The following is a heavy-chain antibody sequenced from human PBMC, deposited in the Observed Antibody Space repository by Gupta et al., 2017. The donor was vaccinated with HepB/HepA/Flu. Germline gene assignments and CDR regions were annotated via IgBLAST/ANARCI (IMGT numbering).Heavy chain of an antibody. V-gene: IGHV1-2*02. D-gene: IGHD1-26*01. J-gene: IGHJ4*02. CDR2: INPNSGVT. CDR3: ARASYIDSGSHLYYFDS. CDR1: GYTFTGYY. Sequence: QVQLVQSGAEVKQPGASVKVSCKASGYTFTGYYMHWVRQAPGQGLEWMGWINPNSGVTNYAQKFQGRVTMTRDRSISTAYMELSRLTSDDTAVYYCARASYIDSGSHLYYFDSWGQGTLVTVSS.